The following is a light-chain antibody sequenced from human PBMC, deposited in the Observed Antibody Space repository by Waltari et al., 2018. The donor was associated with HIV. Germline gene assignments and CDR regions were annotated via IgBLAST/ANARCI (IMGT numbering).Light chain of an antibody. CDR2: AAT. Sequence: EIVMTQSPDTLSVSPGEKATLSCRASQSVGSNLAWYQVRPGQAPSLLIYAATSRTTGVPGRFRGSGSGTEFTLTISSLQSEDFAIYYCQQYNDWPQTFGQGTRVDIK. V-gene: IGKV3-15*01. J-gene: IGKJ1*01. CDR1: QSVGSN. CDR3: QQYNDWPQT.